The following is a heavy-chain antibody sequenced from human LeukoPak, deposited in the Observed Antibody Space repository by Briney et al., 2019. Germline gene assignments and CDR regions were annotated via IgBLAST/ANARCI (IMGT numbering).Heavy chain of an antibody. J-gene: IGHJ6*03. CDR1: GGSISSGSYY. D-gene: IGHD3-3*01. Sequence: SETLSLTCTVSGGSISSGSYYGRWTRQPAGKGLEWIRRIYTSGRTNYHPYLKSRVTIQVDTPIIQFSLNLNSCTHADTAVSYGAGDRRVYYMDVWGKGTTVTVSS. V-gene: IGHV4-61*02. CDR3: AGDRRVYYMDV. CDR2: IYTSGRT.